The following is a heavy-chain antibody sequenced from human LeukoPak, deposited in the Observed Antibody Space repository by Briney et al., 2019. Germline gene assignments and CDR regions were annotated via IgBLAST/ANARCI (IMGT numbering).Heavy chain of an antibody. CDR3: ARDPLSGKKPNYYYYGMDV. CDR1: GFTFSSYA. CDR2: IWYDGSNK. V-gene: IGHV3-33*08. D-gene: IGHD5-12*01. Sequence: GGSLRLSCAASGFTFSSYAMHWVRQAPGKGLEWVAVIWYDGSNKYYADSVKGRFTISRDNSKNTLYLQMNSLRAEDTAVYYCARDPLSGKKPNYYYYGMDVWGQGTTVTVSS. J-gene: IGHJ6*02.